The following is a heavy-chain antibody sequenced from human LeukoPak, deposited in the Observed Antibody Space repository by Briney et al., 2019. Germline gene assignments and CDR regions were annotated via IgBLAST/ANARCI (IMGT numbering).Heavy chain of an antibody. CDR3: ASTLSPTGVDY. CDR1: GFTFSDYY. V-gene: IGHV3-11*01. J-gene: IGHJ4*02. CDR2: ISSSGSTI. Sequence: GGSLRLSCAASGFTFSDYYMSWIRQARGKGLEWVSYISSSGSTIYYADSVKGRFTISRDNAKNSLYLQMNSLRAEDTAVYHCASTLSPTGVDYWGQGTLVTVSS.